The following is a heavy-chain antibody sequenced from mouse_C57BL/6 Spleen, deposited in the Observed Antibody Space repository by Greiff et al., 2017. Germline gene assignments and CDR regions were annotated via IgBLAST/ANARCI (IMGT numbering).Heavy chain of an antibody. CDR2: IHPNSGST. CDR3: ARIPFITTVVAPYAMDY. J-gene: IGHJ4*01. V-gene: IGHV1-64*01. CDR1: GYTFTSYW. Sequence: QVQLQQPGAELVKPGASVKLSCKASGYTFTSYWMHWVKQRPGQGLEWIGMIHPNSGSTNYNEKFKSKATLTVDKSSSTAYMQLSSLTSEDSAVYYCARIPFITTVVAPYAMDYWGQGTSVTVSS. D-gene: IGHD1-1*01.